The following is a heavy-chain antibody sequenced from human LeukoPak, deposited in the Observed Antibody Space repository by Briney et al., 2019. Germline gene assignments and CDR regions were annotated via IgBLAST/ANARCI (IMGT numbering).Heavy chain of an antibody. CDR2: IYYSGST. Sequence: SETLPLTCTVSGGSISSYYWTWIRQPPGKGLEWIGYIYYSGSTNYNPSLKSRVTISVDTSKNQFSLKLSSVTAADTAVYYCARLTYYGSGSYWYFDLWGRGTLVTVSS. CDR3: ARLTYYGSGSYWYFDL. D-gene: IGHD3-10*01. CDR1: GGSISSYY. J-gene: IGHJ2*01. V-gene: IGHV4-59*08.